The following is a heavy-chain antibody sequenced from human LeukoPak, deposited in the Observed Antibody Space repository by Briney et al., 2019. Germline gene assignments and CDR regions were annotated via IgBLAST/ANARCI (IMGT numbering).Heavy chain of an antibody. D-gene: IGHD3-22*01. J-gene: IGHJ6*02. CDR1: GFTFSTYA. V-gene: IGHV3-23*01. CDR2: ITGSGDST. CDR3: ARDLALVVVPHPEQNYYYYGMDV. Sequence: GGSLRLSCAASGFTFSTYAMSWVRQAPGKGLEWVSTITGSGDSTYYADSVKGRFTISRDNSKNTLYLQMNSLRAEDTAVYYCARDLALVVVPHPEQNYYYYGMDVWGQGTTVTVSS.